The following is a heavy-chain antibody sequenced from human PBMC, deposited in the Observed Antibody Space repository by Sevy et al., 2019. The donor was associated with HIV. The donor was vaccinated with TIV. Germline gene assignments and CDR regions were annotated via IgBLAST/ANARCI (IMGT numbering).Heavy chain of an antibody. D-gene: IGHD2-2*01. J-gene: IGHJ6*02. CDR2: IDPSDSYT. CDR1: GYSFTSYW. Sequence: GESLKISCKGSGYSFTSYWISWVRQMPGKGLEWMGRIDPSDSYTNYSPSFQGHVTISADKSISTAYLQWSSLKASDTAMYYCARHIVVVPAAIRTRYGMDVWGQGTTVTVSS. V-gene: IGHV5-10-1*01. CDR3: ARHIVVVPAAIRTRYGMDV.